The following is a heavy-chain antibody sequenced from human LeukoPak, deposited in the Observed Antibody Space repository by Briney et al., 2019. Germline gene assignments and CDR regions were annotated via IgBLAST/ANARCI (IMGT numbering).Heavy chain of an antibody. J-gene: IGHJ4*02. CDR3: AAVIDY. CDR1: GFTFSSYE. V-gene: IGHV3-48*03. CDR2: ISNSGSTK. Sequence: GGSLRLSCAASGFTFSSYEMNWIRQAPGKGLEWIPYISNSGSTKHYADSVKGRFTISRDNAKNSVYLQMNSLRVEDTAFYYCAAVIDYWGQGTLVTVSS.